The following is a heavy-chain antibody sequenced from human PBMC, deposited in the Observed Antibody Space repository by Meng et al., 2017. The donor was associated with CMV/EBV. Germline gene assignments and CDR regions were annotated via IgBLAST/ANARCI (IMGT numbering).Heavy chain of an antibody. CDR3: ARGAHCSSTSCYNI. CDR1: GGSISSYY. D-gene: IGHD2-2*01. CDR2: IYTSGST. J-gene: IGHJ4*02. V-gene: IGHV4-4*07. Sequence: SETLSLTCTVSGGSISSYYWSWIRQPAGKGLEWIGRIYTSGSTNYNPSLKSRVTMSVDTSKNQFSLKLSSVTAADTAVYYCARGAHCSSTSCYNIWGQGTLVTVSS.